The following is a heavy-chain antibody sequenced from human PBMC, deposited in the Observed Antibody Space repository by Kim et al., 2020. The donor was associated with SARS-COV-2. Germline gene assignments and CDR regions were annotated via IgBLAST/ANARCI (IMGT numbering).Heavy chain of an antibody. V-gene: IGHV4-34*01. CDR1: GGSFSGYY. J-gene: IGHJ4*02. CDR2: INHSGST. Sequence: SETLSLTCAVYGGSFSGYYWSWIRQPPGKGLEWIGEINHSGSTNYNPSLKSRVTISVDTSKNQFSLKLSSVTAADTAVYYCARNQRRYFDYWGQGTLVTV. CDR3: ARNQRRYFDY.